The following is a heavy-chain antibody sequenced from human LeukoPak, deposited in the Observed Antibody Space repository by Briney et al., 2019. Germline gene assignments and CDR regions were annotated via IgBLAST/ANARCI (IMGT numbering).Heavy chain of an antibody. D-gene: IGHD1-26*01. CDR3: ARGAIVGAPRAPYFY. CDR2: INHSGST. V-gene: IGHV4-39*07. J-gene: IGHJ4*02. Sequence: PSETLSLTCTVSGGSISSSSYYWSWIRQPPGKGLEWIGEINHSGSTNYNPSLKSRVTISVDTSKNQFSLKLSSVTAADTAVYYCARGAIVGAPRAPYFYWGQGTLVTVSS. CDR1: GGSISSSSYY.